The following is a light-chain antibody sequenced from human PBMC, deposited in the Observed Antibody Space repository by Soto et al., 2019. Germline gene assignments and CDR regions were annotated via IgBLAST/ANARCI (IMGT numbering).Light chain of an antibody. CDR2: DVS. CDR1: SSDVGGYNY. J-gene: IGLJ2*01. Sequence: QSALTQPASVSGSPGQSITISCTGTSSDVGGYNYVSWYQQHPGKAPKLMIYDVSNRPSGVSNRFSGSKSANTASLTISGLQAEDDADYYCSSYTGSSTYVVFGGGTQLTVL. CDR3: SSYTGSSTYVV. V-gene: IGLV2-14*01.